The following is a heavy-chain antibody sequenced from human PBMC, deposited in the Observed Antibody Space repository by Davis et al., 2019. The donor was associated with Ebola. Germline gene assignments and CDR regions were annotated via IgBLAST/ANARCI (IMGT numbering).Heavy chain of an antibody. D-gene: IGHD6-19*01. J-gene: IGHJ4*02. V-gene: IGHV3-23*01. CDR2: ISGSGGNT. CDR1: GFTFSSYA. Sequence: PGGSLRLSCAASGFTFSSYAMSWVRQAPGKGLEWVSTISGSGGNTYYAGSVRGRFTIFRDNSKNTLYLQMNSLRAEDTAVYYCAKDRESGSGWLYFDYWGQGTLVTVSS. CDR3: AKDRESGSGWLYFDY.